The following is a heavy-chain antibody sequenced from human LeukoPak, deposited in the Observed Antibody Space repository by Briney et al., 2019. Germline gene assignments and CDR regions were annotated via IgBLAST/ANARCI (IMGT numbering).Heavy chain of an antibody. D-gene: IGHD1-26*01. CDR1: GGSISSYY. V-gene: IGHV4-59*08. J-gene: IGHJ4*02. CDR3: ARHLRYSGSYLSFDY. Sequence: PSETLSLTCTVSGGSISSYYWSWIRQPPGKGLEWIGYIYYSGSTNYNPSLKSRVTISVDTSKNQFSLKLSSVTAADTAVYYCARHLRYSGSYLSFDYWGQGTLVTVSS. CDR2: IYYSGST.